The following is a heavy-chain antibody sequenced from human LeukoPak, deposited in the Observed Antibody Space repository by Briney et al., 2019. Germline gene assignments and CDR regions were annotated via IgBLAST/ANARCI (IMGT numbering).Heavy chain of an antibody. CDR2: IIPMFGTA. V-gene: IGHV1-69*01. CDR1: GGTFSRYA. CDR3: ASGEYGDDLPAGEFDY. D-gene: IGHD4-17*01. Sequence: SVKVSCKASGGTFSRYAINWVRQAPGQGLEWMGGIIPMFGTANYAQKFQGRVTITADESTSTAYMELSSLRSEDTAMYYCASGEYGDDLPAGEFDYWGQGTLVTVSS. J-gene: IGHJ4*02.